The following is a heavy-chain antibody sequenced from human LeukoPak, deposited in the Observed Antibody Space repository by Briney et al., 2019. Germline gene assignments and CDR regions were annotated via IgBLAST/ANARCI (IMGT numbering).Heavy chain of an antibody. D-gene: IGHD2-15*01. J-gene: IGHJ5*02. Sequence: GGSLRLSCAASGFTFSSYAMSWVRQAPGKGLEWVSAISGSGGSTYYADSVKGRFTISRDNSKNTLYLQMNSLRAEDTAVYYCARTSDRYCSGGSCRLLAGWFDPWGQGTLVTVSS. CDR2: ISGSGGST. CDR1: GFTFSSYA. V-gene: IGHV3-23*01. CDR3: ARTSDRYCSGGSCRLLAGWFDP.